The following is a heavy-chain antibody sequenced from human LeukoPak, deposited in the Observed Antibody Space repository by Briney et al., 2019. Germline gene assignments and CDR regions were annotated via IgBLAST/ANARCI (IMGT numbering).Heavy chain of an antibody. CDR1: GGSISSYY. D-gene: IGHD4-17*01. Sequence: PSETLSLTCTVSGGSISSYYWSWIRQPPGKGLEWIGYIYYSGSTNYNPSLKSRVTISVDTSKKHFFLKLKSVTAADTAVYYCATGYGDFRVEGRYFYSWGQGTLVTVSS. J-gene: IGHJ4*02. CDR2: IYYSGST. CDR3: ATGYGDFRVEGRYFYS. V-gene: IGHV4-59*01.